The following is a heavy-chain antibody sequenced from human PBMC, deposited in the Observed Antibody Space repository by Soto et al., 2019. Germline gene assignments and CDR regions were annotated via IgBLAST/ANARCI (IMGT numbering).Heavy chain of an antibody. CDR2: IYYRGST. V-gene: IGHV4-39*01. Sequence: SETLSLTCTVSGGSISRSTYYWGWIRQPPGNGLEWILSIYYRGSTYYRPSLKSRVTISVDTSKNQFSLKLSSVTAADTAVYYCARQVPAAIRLGWFDPWGQGTLVTVSS. CDR3: ARQVPAAIRLGWFDP. D-gene: IGHD2-2*02. J-gene: IGHJ5*02. CDR1: GGSISRSTYY.